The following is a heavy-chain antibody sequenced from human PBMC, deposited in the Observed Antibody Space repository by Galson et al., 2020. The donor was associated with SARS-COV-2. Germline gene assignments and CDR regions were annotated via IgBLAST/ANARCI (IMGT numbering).Heavy chain of an antibody. V-gene: IGHV3-11*04. D-gene: IGHD2-8*01. CDR1: GFTFSDYY. J-gene: IGHJ3*02. CDR2: ISSSGSTI. Sequence: NSGGSLRLSCAASGFTFSDYYMSWIRQAPGKGLEWVSYISSSGSTIYYADSVKGRFTISRDNAKNSLYLQMNSLRAEDTAVYYCARDFGVRVTGEKDAFDIWGQGTMVTVSS. CDR3: ARDFGVRVTGEKDAFDI.